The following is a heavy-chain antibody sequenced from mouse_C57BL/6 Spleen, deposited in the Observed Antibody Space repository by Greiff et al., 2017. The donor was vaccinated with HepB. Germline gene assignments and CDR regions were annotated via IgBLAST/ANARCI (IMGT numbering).Heavy chain of an antibody. CDR3: AKSIYYYGSYYAMDY. V-gene: IGHV5-17*01. J-gene: IGHJ4*01. CDR1: GFTFSDYG. D-gene: IGHD1-1*01. Sequence: EVMLVESGGGLVKPGGSLKLSCAASGFTFSDYGMHWVRQAPEKGLEWVAYISSGSSTIYYADTVKGRFTISRDNAKNTRFLQMTSLRSEDTAMYYCAKSIYYYGSYYAMDYWGQGTSVTVSS. CDR2: ISSGSSTI.